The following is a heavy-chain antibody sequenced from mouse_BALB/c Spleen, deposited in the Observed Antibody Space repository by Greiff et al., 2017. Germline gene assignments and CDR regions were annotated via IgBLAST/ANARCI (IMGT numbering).Heavy chain of an antibody. CDR3: ARRGTGTGYFDY. CDR1: GYSITSGYS. J-gene: IGHJ2*01. Sequence: VQLKQSGPDLVKPSQSLSLTCTVTGYSITSGYSWPWIRQFPGNKLEWMGYIHYSGSTNYNPSLKSRISITRDTSKNQFFLQLNSVTTEDTATYYCARRGTGTGYFDYWGQGTTLTVSA. D-gene: IGHD4-1*01. CDR2: IHYSGST. V-gene: IGHV3-1*02.